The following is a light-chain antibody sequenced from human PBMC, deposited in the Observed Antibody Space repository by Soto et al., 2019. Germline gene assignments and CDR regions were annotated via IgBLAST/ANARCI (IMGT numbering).Light chain of an antibody. V-gene: IGKV1-33*01. CDR2: DAS. CDR3: QQYDNLLQT. CDR1: QDISNY. J-gene: IGKJ4*01. Sequence: DIQMTQSPSSLSASVGDRVTITCQASQDISNYLNWYQQKPGKAPKLLIYDASNLETGVPSRFSGSGSGTDFTFTISSLQPEDIATYYCQQYDNLLQTFGGGTNVEIK.